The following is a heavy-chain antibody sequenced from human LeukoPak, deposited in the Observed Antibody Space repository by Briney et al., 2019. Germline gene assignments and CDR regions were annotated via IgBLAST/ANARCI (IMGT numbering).Heavy chain of an antibody. Sequence: GGSLRLSCAASGLTVSSNYMTWVRQAPGKGREGVSLINPGGSTFYADPVKGRFTISRENFRNTLYLQVNSLRAEDTAVYYCARAGVSGILRGAFDIWGQGTMVTVSS. CDR3: ARAGVSGILRGAFDI. D-gene: IGHD1-26*01. CDR2: INPGGST. J-gene: IGHJ3*02. CDR1: GLTVSSNY. V-gene: IGHV3-53*01.